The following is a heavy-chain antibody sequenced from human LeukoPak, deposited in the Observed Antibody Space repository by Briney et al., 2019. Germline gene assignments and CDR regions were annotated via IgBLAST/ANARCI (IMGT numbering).Heavy chain of an antibody. D-gene: IGHD5-18*01. CDR1: GFTFSSYW. J-gene: IGHJ5*02. Sequence: PGGSLRLSCAASGFTFSSYWLSWVRQAPGKGLEWVANIKQDGSEKYYVDSVKGRFTIPRDNAKSSLYLQMNSLRAEDTAVYYCARGASGIQLWFFDPWGQGTLVTVSS. CDR2: IKQDGSEK. V-gene: IGHV3-7*01. CDR3: ARGASGIQLWFFDP.